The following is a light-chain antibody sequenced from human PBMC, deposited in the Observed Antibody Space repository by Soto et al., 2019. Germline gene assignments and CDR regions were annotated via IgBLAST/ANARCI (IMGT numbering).Light chain of an antibody. J-gene: IGLJ1*01. Sequence: QSALTQPASVSGSPGQSITISCTGTDSDVGGFNYVSWYQQHPGKAPKLLIYDVSHRPSGVSNRFSGSKSGNTASLTFSGLQAEDEADYYCNSYSSSSTYVFGTGTKLTVL. CDR3: NSYSSSSTYV. CDR1: DSDVGGFNY. V-gene: IGLV2-14*03. CDR2: DVS.